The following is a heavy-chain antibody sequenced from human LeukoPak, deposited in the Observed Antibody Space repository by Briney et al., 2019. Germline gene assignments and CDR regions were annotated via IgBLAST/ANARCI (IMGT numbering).Heavy chain of an antibody. Sequence: PSETLSLTCAVYGGSFSGYYWSWIRQPPGKGLEWIGEINHSGSTNYNPSLKSRVTISVDTSKNQFSLKLSSVTAAGTAVYYCARGLARYGMDVWGQGTTVTVSS. CDR1: GGSFSGYY. CDR3: ARGLARYGMDV. V-gene: IGHV4-34*01. CDR2: INHSGST. J-gene: IGHJ6*02.